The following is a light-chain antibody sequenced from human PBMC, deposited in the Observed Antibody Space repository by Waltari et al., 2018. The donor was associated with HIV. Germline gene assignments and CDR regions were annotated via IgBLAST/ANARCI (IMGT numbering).Light chain of an antibody. CDR2: WAS. V-gene: IGKV4-1*01. CDR1: QSVLYSSNYKNY. CDR3: QKYHSTPNT. J-gene: IGKJ2*01. Sequence: DTVMTQPPDSPAASLGERAITYCKTSQSVLYSSNYKNYLPWYQQTPAQRPNLLIYWASARASGVPDRCGGSGSGTAVTYTISCQQAESVAVYDGQKYHSTPNTFGQGTTLTI.